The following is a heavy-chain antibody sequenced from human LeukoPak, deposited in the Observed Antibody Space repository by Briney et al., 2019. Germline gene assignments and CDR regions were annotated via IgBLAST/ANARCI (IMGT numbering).Heavy chain of an antibody. V-gene: IGHV1-2*02. CDR3: ASSGYSYGLINY. J-gene: IGHJ4*02. CDR1: GYTFTGYY. D-gene: IGHD5-18*01. Sequence: ASVKVSCKASGYTFTGYYMHWVRQAPGQGLEWMGWINPNSGGTNYVQKFQGRVTMTRDTSISTAYMELSRLRSDDTAVYYCASSGYSYGLINYWGQGTLVTVSS. CDR2: INPNSGGT.